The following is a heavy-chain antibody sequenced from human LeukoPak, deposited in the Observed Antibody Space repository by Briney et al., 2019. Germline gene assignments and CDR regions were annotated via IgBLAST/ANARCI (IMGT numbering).Heavy chain of an antibody. J-gene: IGHJ6*02. CDR1: GFTFSSYG. CDR3: AKDIVVVPAATEYYGMDV. Sequence: GRSLRLSCAASGFTFSSYGMHWVRQAPGKGLEWVAVISYDGSNKYYADSVKGRFTISRDNSKNTLYLQMNSLRAEDTAVYHCAKDIVVVPAATEYYGMDVWGQGTTVTVSS. V-gene: IGHV3-30*18. D-gene: IGHD2-2*01. CDR2: ISYDGSNK.